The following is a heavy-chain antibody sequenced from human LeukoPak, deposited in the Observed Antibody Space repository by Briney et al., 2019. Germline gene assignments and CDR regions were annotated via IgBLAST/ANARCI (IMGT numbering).Heavy chain of an antibody. J-gene: IGHJ4*02. CDR3: TKELYYYGSGSYYYFDY. D-gene: IGHD3-10*01. CDR2: ISSGSSSI. CDR1: GFPFSSYE. V-gene: IGHV3-48*03. Sequence: GGSLRLSCAASGFPFSSYEMNWVRQAPGKGLEWVSSISSGSSSIFYADSVRGRFTISRDNAKNSLYLQMNSLRAEDTAVYYCTKELYYYGSGSYYYFDYWGQGTLVTVSS.